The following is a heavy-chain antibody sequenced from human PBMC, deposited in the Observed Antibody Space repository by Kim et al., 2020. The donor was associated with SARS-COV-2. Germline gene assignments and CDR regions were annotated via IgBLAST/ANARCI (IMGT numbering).Heavy chain of an antibody. CDR1: GFTFSSYS. D-gene: IGHD5-18*01. CDR3: ARGTIQLWQNWFDP. V-gene: IGHV3-21*01. Sequence: GGSLRLSCAASGFTFSSYSMNWVRQAPGKGLEWVSSISSSSSYIYYADSVKGRFTISRDNAKNSLYLQMNSLRAEDTAVYYCARGTIQLWQNWFDPWGQGTLVTVSS. CDR2: ISSSSSYI. J-gene: IGHJ5*02.